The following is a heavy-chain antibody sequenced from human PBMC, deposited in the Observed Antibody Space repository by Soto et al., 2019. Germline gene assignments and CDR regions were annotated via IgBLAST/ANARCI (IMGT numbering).Heavy chain of an antibody. Sequence: EEQLLESGGGLIQPGGSLRLACAASGFTFSSYAMTWVRQAPGKGLEWVSSISFSDGGTYYADSVKGRLTISRDNSKNTLILQMNSLRVADKAVYYCVKDNRILGRRYFDLWGHGTLVTVSS. J-gene: IGHJ2*01. V-gene: IGHV3-23*01. CDR3: VKDNRILGRRYFDL. CDR2: ISFSDGGT. D-gene: IGHD2-15*01. CDR1: GFTFSSYA.